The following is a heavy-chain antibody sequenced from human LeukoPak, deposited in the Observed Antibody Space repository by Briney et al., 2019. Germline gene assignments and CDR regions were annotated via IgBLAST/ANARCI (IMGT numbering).Heavy chain of an antibody. J-gene: IGHJ4*02. Sequence: SETLSLTCTVSGGSISSSSYYWGWIRQPPGKGLEWIGSIYYSGSTYYNPSLKGRVTISVDTSKNQFSLKLSSVTAADTAVYYCARYAHYFDYWGQGTLVTVSS. CDR3: ARYAHYFDY. CDR2: IYYSGST. V-gene: IGHV4-39*01. CDR1: GGSISSSSYY.